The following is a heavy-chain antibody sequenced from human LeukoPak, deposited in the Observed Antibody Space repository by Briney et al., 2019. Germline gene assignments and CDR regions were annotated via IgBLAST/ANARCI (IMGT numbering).Heavy chain of an antibody. CDR2: FSGSGGST. J-gene: IGHJ4*02. V-gene: IGHV3-23*01. CDR3: AKDDSGWHPLGFDY. D-gene: IGHD6-19*01. CDR1: GFTFSSYA. Sequence: PGGSLRLSCAASGFTFSSYAMSWVRQAPGKGLECISGFSGSGGSTYYADSVKGRFTISRDNSKNTLYLQMNSLRAEDTALYYCAKDDSGWHPLGFDYWGQGILVTVSS.